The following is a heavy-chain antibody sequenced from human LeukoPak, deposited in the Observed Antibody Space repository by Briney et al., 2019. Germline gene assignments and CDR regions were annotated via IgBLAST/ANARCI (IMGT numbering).Heavy chain of an antibody. V-gene: IGHV3-23*01. J-gene: IGHJ4*02. D-gene: IGHD3-3*01. Sequence: PGGSLRLSCAVSGFTLTTYAMSWVRQAPGKGLEWVSAISGSGGSTYYADSVKGRFTISRDNSKNTLYLQMNSLRAEDTAVYYCATSSYDFWSQTLGAFDYWGQGTLVTVSS. CDR3: ATSSYDFWSQTLGAFDY. CDR1: GFTLTTYA. CDR2: ISGSGGST.